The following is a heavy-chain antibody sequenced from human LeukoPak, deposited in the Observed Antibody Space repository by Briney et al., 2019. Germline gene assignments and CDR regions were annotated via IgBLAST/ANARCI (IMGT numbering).Heavy chain of an antibody. CDR1: GGSISSSSYY. D-gene: IGHD1-26*01. V-gene: IGHV4-39*07. Sequence: SETLSLTCTVSGGSISSSSYYWGWIRQPPGKRLEWIGSIYYSGSTYYNPSLKSRVTISVDTSKNQFSLKLSSVTAADTAVYYCARGRWELLRDDWFDPWGQGTLVTVSS. CDR3: ARGRWELLRDDWFDP. J-gene: IGHJ5*02. CDR2: IYYSGST.